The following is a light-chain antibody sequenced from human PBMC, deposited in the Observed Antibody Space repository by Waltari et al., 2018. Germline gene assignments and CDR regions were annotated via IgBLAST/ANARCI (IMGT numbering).Light chain of an antibody. V-gene: IGKV1-5*03. CDR2: TAS. CDR3: QQYKSSSYT. J-gene: IGKJ2*01. CDR1: QSIVTW. Sequence: DIQMTQSPSTLSASVGDSVTITCRASQSIVTWLAWYQQKPGKAPKLLIYTASRLEGGVPSRFSASGSGTEFTLTISSLQPDDFATYYCQQYKSSSYTFGQGTKLEI.